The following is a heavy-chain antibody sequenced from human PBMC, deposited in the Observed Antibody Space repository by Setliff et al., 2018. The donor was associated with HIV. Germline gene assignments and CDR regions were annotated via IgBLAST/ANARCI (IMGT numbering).Heavy chain of an antibody. Sequence: ASVKIACKASGYHFTSYGIVWVRQAPGQGLEWMGWISPYNGNTNYAQKPQGRFTMTTDTSTNTVYMDLRSLRSDDTAVYYCAREWRDTLHLEAAFDYWGQGTLVTVSS. CDR1: GYHFTSYG. V-gene: IGHV1-18*01. CDR2: ISPYNGNT. CDR3: AREWRDTLHLEAAFDY. J-gene: IGHJ4*02. D-gene: IGHD5-18*01.